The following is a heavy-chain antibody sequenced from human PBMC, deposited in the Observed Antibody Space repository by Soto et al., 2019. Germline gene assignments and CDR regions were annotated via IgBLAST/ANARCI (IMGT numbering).Heavy chain of an antibody. J-gene: IGHJ4*02. D-gene: IGHD1-7*01. CDR2: ISSSSSYI. Sequence: GGSLRLSCAASGFTFRSYSMNWVSQAPGKGLEWVSSISSSSSYIYYADSVKGRFTISRDNAKNSLYLQMNSLRAEDTAVYYCAREGYNWNYKGDYWGQGTLVTVSS. CDR3: AREGYNWNYKGDY. CDR1: GFTFRSYS. V-gene: IGHV3-21*01.